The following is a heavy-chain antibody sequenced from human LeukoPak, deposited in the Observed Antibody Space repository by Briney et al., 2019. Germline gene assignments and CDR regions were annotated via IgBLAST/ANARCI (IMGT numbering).Heavy chain of an antibody. CDR2: TYYRSKWYN. D-gene: IGHD6-19*01. CDR3: ARTGTLIAVAGTFYAFDI. CDR1: GDSVSSNSAA. Sequence: SQTLSLTCAISGDSVSSNSAAWNWIRQSPSRGLEWLGRTYYRSKWYNDYAVSVKSRITINPDTSKNQLSLQLNSVTPEDTAVYYCARTGTLIAVAGTFYAFDIWGQGTMVTVSS. V-gene: IGHV6-1*01. J-gene: IGHJ3*02.